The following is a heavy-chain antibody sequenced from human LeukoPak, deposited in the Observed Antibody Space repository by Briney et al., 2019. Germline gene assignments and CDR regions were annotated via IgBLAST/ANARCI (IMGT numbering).Heavy chain of an antibody. D-gene: IGHD6-6*01. Sequence: GGSLRLSCAASGFTFSNAWMSWVRQAPGKGLVWVSRIKSDGSGTSYADSVKGRFTISRDNAKNTVYLQMNNLTAEDTAVYYCASLRIAARDDYWGQGTLVIVS. CDR2: IKSDGSGT. CDR1: GFTFSNAW. J-gene: IGHJ4*02. V-gene: IGHV3-74*01. CDR3: ASLRIAARDDY.